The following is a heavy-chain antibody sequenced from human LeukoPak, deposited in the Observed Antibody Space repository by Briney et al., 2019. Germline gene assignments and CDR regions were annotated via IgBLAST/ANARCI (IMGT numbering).Heavy chain of an antibody. CDR1: GFTVGNSY. D-gene: IGHD1-26*01. J-gene: IGHJ4*02. V-gene: IGHV3-66*01. CDR3: ARETSGSHWN. Sequence: PGGSLRLSCAASGFTVGNSYLNWVRQAPGKGLVWVSVIYSGGNTYYADSVKGRFTISRDNSKNTLYLQMNSLRVEDTAVYYCARETSGSHWNWGQGTLVTASS. CDR2: IYSGGNT.